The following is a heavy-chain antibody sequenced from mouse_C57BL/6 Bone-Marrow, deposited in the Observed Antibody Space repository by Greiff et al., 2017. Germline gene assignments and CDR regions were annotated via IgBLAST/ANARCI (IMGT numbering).Heavy chain of an antibody. V-gene: IGHV5-9*01. Sequence: EVKVEESGGGLVKPGGSLKLSCAASGFTFSSYTMSWVRQTPEKRLEWVATISGGGGNTYYPDSVKGRFTISRDNAKNTLYLQMSSLRSEDTALYYCARLSNSNYLYYFDYWGQGTTLTVSS. CDR3: ARLSNSNYLYYFDY. CDR1: GFTFSSYT. D-gene: IGHD2-5*01. J-gene: IGHJ2*01. CDR2: ISGGGGNT.